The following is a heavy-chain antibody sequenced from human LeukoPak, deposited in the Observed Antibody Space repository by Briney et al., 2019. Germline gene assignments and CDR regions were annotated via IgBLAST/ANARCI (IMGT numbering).Heavy chain of an antibody. D-gene: IGHD3-10*01. V-gene: IGHV4-34*01. Sequence: PSETLSLTCAVYTGSLSGYYWSWIRQPPGKGLEWIGEVSHNGSTTYTPSLKSRVTISVDTSKNQFSLKLSSVTAADTAVYYCASERTYGSGSRFDPWGQGTLVTVSS. CDR2: VSHNGST. CDR1: TGSLSGYY. CDR3: ASERTYGSGSRFDP. J-gene: IGHJ5*02.